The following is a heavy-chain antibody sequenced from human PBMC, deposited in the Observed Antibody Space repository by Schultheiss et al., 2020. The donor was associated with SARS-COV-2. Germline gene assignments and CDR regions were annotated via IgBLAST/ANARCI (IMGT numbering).Heavy chain of an antibody. J-gene: IGHJ6*02. CDR3: ARLREGESIAARSLYYYGMDV. CDR2: TYYSGSI. V-gene: IGHV4-59*01. D-gene: IGHD6-6*01. CDR1: GGSITRFY. Sequence: SETLSLTCTVSGGSITRFYWSWVRQPPGKGLEWIGDTYYSGSISYNTSLKSRVTISVDTSRTQFSLTLRSVTAADTAVYFCARLREGESIAARSLYYYGMDVWGQGTPVTVSS.